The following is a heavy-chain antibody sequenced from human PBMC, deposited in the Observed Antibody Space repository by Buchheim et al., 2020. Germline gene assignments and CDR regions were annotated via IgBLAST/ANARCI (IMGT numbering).Heavy chain of an antibody. CDR3: ARHRDSTGYYAYYFDL. V-gene: IGHV4-39*01. CDR2: IYYRGST. Sequence: QVQLQESGPGLVKPSETLSLTCTVSGGSISSNSYYWGWIRQPPGKGLEWIGSIYYRGSTYYNPSLKSRVTISLDTSKNQFSLRLSSVTAADTAVYYCARHRDSTGYYAYYFDLWGQGTL. D-gene: IGHD3-22*01. CDR1: GGSISSNSYY. J-gene: IGHJ4*02.